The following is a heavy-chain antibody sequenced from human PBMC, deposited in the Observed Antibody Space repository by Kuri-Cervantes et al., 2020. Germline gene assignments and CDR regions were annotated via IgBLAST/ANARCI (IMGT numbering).Heavy chain of an antibody. D-gene: IGHD5-12*01. J-gene: IGHJ4*02. CDR1: GGSISSSSYY. CDR2: IYYGGTT. Sequence: GSLRLSCTVSGGSISSSSYYWGWLRQPPGKGLEWIGNIYYGGTTYYNPSLKSRLTISVDTSKNQFSLKLTSVTAADTAVYYCARHGGYELGRFDYWGQGTLVTVSS. V-gene: IGHV4-39*01. CDR3: ARHGGYELGRFDY.